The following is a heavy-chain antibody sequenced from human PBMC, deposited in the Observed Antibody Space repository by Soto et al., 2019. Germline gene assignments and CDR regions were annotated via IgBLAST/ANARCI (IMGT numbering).Heavy chain of an antibody. CDR2: ISSSSSTI. J-gene: IGHJ6*02. D-gene: IGHD3-10*01. CDR3: RTMVRSRDYYGMDV. V-gene: IGHV3-48*02. CDR1: GFTFSSYS. Sequence: HPGGSLRLSCAASGFTFSSYSMNWVRQAPGKGLEWVSYISSSSSTIYYADSVKGRFTISRDNAKNSLYLQMNSLRDEDTAVYYCRTMVRSRDYYGMDVWGQGTTVTVSS.